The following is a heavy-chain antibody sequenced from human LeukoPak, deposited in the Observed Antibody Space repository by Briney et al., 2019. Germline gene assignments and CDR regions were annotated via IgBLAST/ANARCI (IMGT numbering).Heavy chain of an antibody. CDR3: ARDQGSSWFSYNWFDP. Sequence: GGSLRLSCAASGFTFSSYWMIWVRQAPGKGLEYVSAISSNGGSTYYANSVKGRFTISRDNSKNTLYLQMGSLRAEDMAVYYCARDQGSSWFSYNWFDPWGQGTLVTVSS. CDR1: GFTFSSYW. J-gene: IGHJ5*02. CDR2: ISSNGGST. V-gene: IGHV3-64*01. D-gene: IGHD6-13*01.